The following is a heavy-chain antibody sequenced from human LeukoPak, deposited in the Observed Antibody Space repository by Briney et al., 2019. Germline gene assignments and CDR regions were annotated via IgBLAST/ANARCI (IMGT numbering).Heavy chain of an antibody. D-gene: IGHD3-10*01. Sequence: SETLSLTCAVYGGSFSGYYWSWIRQPPGKGLEWIGEINHSGSTNYNPSHKSRVTISVDTSKNQFSLKLSSVTAADTAVYYCARGAVVRGVMTLDYWGQGTPVTVSS. CDR3: ARGAVVRGVMTLDY. V-gene: IGHV4-34*01. CDR1: GGSFSGYY. J-gene: IGHJ4*02. CDR2: INHSGST.